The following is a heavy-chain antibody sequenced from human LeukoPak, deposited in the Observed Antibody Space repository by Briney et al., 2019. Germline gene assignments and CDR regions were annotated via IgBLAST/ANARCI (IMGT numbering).Heavy chain of an antibody. D-gene: IGHD3-10*01. CDR3: AKDTEEDYYGSGSSFDY. J-gene: IGHJ4*02. CDR2: ISGSGGST. CDR1: GFTFSSYA. V-gene: IGHV3-23*01. Sequence: GGSLRLSCAASGFTFSSYAMSWVRQAPGKGLEWVSAISGSGGSTYYADSVKGRFTISRDNSKNTLYLQMNSLRAEDTAVYYCAKDTEEDYYGSGSSFDYWGQGTLVTVSS.